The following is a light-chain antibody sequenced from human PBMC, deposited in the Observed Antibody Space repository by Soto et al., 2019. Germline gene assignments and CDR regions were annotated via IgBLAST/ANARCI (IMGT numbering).Light chain of an antibody. J-gene: IGKJ3*01. V-gene: IGKV1-39*01. CDR2: AAS. Sequence: DIQMTQSPSSLSASVGDRVTITCRASHSITNYLNWYQHKPGKAPKLLVYAASSLQSGVPSRFSGSGSGTDLTLTISSLQPEDFATYFCQQSHNMPFTFGPGTKVDIK. CDR3: QQSHNMPFT. CDR1: HSITNY.